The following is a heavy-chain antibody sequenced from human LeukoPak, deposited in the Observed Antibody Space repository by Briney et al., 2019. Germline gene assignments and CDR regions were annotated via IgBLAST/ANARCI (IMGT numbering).Heavy chain of an antibody. CDR1: GGSISSYY. D-gene: IGHD3-22*01. J-gene: IGHJ6*02. Sequence: SETLSLTCTVSGGSISSYYWSWIRQPPGKGLEWIGYIYYSGSTNYNPSLKSRVTISVDTSKNQFSLKLSSVTAADTAVYYCARDSSGYPLYYYYGMDVWGQGITVTVSS. V-gene: IGHV4-59*01. CDR3: ARDSSGYPLYYYYGMDV. CDR2: IYYSGST.